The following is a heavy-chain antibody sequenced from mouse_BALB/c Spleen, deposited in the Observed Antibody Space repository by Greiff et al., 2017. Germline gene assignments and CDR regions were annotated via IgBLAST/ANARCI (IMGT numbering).Heavy chain of an antibody. V-gene: IGHV1-5*01. J-gene: IGHJ2*01. Sequence: VQLKESGTVLARPGASVKMSCKASGYSFTSYWMHWVKQRPGQGLEWIGAIYPGNSDTSYNQKFKGKAKLTAVTSASTAYMELSSLTNEDSAVYYCTRYPRYDYDGRALDYWGQGTTLTVSS. D-gene: IGHD2-4*01. CDR3: TRYPRYDYDGRALDY. CDR1: GYSFTSYW. CDR2: IYPGNSDT.